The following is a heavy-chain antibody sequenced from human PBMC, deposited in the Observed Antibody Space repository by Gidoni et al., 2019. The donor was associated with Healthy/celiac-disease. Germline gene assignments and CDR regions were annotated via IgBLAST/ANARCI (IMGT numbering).Heavy chain of an antibody. CDR3: ARTYYYDSSGSDHYYYGMDV. CDR1: GGSISSYY. J-gene: IGHJ6*02. V-gene: IGHV4-59*01. CDR2: IYYSGST. D-gene: IGHD3-22*01. Sequence: QVQLQESGPGLVTPSETLSLTCTVSGGSISSYYWSWIRQPPGKGLEWIGYIYYSGSTNYNPSLKSRVTISVDTSKNQFSLKLSSVTAADTAVYYCARTYYYDSSGSDHYYYGMDVWGQGTTVTVSS.